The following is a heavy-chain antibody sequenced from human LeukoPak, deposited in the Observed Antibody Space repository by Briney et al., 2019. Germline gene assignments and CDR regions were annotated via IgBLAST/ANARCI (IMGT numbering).Heavy chain of an antibody. D-gene: IGHD5-18*01. Sequence: PSETLSLTCTVSGGSISSSSYYWGWIRQPPGRGLEWIGSIYYSGSTYYNPSLKSRATISVDTSKNQFSLKLSSVTAADTAVYYCARTTEGGYIYDYFYYYYMDVWGKGTTVTISS. CDR2: IYYSGST. J-gene: IGHJ6*03. CDR3: ARTTEGGYIYDYFYYYYMDV. V-gene: IGHV4-39*01. CDR1: GGSISSSSYY.